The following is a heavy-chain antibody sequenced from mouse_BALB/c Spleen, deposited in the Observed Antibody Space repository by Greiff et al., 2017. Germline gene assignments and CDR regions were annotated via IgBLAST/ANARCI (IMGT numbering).Heavy chain of an antibody. J-gene: IGHJ3*01. D-gene: IGHD2-3*01. V-gene: IGHV14-3*02. CDR1: GFNIKDTY. CDR2: IDPANGNT. CDR3: ASPIYDGYYGFAY. Sequence: VQLKQSGAELVKPGASVKLSCTASGFNIKDTYMHWVKQRPEQGLEWIGRIDPANGNTKSDPKFQGKATITADTSSNTAYLQLSSLTSEDTAVYYCASPIYDGYYGFAYWGQGTLVTVSA.